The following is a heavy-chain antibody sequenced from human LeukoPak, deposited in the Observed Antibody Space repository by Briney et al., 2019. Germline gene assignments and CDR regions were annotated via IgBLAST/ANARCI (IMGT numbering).Heavy chain of an antibody. CDR1: GGTFSSYA. V-gene: IGHV1-69*01. CDR2: IIPIFGTA. CDR3: ARALGYCSGGSCLPLKYYFDY. J-gene: IGHJ4*02. Sequence: SVKVSCKASGGTFSSYAISWVRQAPGQGLEWMGGIIPIFGTANYAQKFQGRVTITADESTSTAYMELSSLRSEDTAVYYCARALGYCSGGSCLPLKYYFDYWGQGTLVTVSS. D-gene: IGHD2-15*01.